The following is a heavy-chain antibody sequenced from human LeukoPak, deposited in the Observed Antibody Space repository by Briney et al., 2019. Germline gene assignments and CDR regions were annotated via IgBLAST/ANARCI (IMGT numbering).Heavy chain of an antibody. CDR2: IIPIFGTA. CDR1: GGTFSSYA. CDR3: AREEGLRGSMDV. D-gene: IGHD3-16*01. Sequence: VASVKVSCKASGGTFSSYAISWVRQAPGQGLEWMGGIIPIFGTANYAQKFQGRVTITADESTSTAYMELSSLRSEDTAVYYCAREEGLRGSMDVWGKGTTVTVSS. J-gene: IGHJ6*03. V-gene: IGHV1-69*13.